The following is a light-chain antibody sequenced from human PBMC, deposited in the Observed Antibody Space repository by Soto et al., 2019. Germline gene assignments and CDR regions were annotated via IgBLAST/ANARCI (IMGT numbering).Light chain of an antibody. CDR1: QRLSSR. V-gene: IGKV3D-15*01. J-gene: IGKJ3*01. CDR2: SAS. CDR3: QQHHDWHLT. Sequence: EIVMTQSPATLSVSPGERATLSCRASQRLSSRLAWYQQKPGQAPRLLIYSASTRATGIPARLSGSGSGTEFTLTINSLQSEDFAIYYCQQHHDWHLTFGPGTKVDLK.